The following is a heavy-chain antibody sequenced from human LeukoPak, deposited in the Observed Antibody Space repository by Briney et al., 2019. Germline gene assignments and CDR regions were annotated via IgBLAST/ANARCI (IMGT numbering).Heavy chain of an antibody. CDR3: ASSWYEGQYHP. V-gene: IGHV4-39*07. Sequence: PSETLSLTCTVSGGSISSSSYYWGWIRQPPGKGLEWIGSIYYSGSTYYNPSLKSRVTISVDTSKNQFSLKLSSVTAADTAVYYCASSWYEGQYHPWGQGTLVTVSS. CDR2: IYYSGST. CDR1: GGSISSSSYY. J-gene: IGHJ5*02. D-gene: IGHD6-13*01.